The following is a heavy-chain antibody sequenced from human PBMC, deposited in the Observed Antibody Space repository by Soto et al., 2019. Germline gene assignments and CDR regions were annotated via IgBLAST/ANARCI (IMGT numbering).Heavy chain of an antibody. CDR1: GLRVTGSA. J-gene: IGHJ6*02. D-gene: IGHD3-3*01. V-gene: IGHV1-58*01. Sequence: NVGRKGSGLRVTGSAGEWLRQALGQCLEWIGWIVVGSGNTNYAQKFQERVTITRDMSTSTAYMELSSLRSEDTAVYYCAAVPYFGVVTPWYYYYGMDVWAQGTTVTVSS. CDR3: AAVPYFGVVTPWYYYYGMDV. CDR2: IVVGSGNT.